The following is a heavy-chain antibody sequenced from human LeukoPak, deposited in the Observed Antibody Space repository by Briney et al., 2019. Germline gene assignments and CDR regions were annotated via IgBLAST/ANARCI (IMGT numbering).Heavy chain of an antibody. Sequence: GGSLRLSCAASGLTFSSYAMSWVRQAPGKGLEWVSAISGSGGSTYYADSVKGRFTISRDNSKNTLYLQMNSLRAEDTAVYYCAKDRSGSYWGKNFDYWGQGTLVTVSS. J-gene: IGHJ4*02. CDR2: ISGSGGST. D-gene: IGHD3-10*01. V-gene: IGHV3-23*01. CDR1: GLTFSSYA. CDR3: AKDRSGSYWGKNFDY.